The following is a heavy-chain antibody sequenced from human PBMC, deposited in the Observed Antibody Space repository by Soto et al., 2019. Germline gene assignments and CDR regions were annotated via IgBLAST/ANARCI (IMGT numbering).Heavy chain of an antibody. CDR3: ARGGLYYYDSSDWGALDI. D-gene: IGHD3-22*01. V-gene: IGHV3-30-3*01. J-gene: IGHJ3*02. Sequence: QVQLVESGGGMVQPGRSLRLSCTASGFTFSSYAMHWVRQAPGKGLEWVAVISYDGSNKYYADSVKGRFTISTDNSKNTLYPQMNSLRAEDTAVYYCARGGLYYYDSSDWGALDIWGQGTMVTVSS. CDR1: GFTFSSYA. CDR2: ISYDGSNK.